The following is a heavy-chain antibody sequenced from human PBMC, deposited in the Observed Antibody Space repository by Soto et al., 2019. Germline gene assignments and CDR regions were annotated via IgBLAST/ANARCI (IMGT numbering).Heavy chain of an antibody. D-gene: IGHD2-15*01. V-gene: IGHV1-18*01. Sequence: QVQLVQSGAEVRKPGASVKVSCKASGYTFTSSGISWLRQAPGQGLEWMGWISTYNGDTNDAPKFQDRVTMTIDRSTSTAYMELRSLRSDDAAVYYCARAGAAPYYYYGMDVWGQGIRVTVSS. J-gene: IGHJ6*02. CDR1: GYTFTSSG. CDR3: ARAGAAPYYYYGMDV. CDR2: ISTYNGDT.